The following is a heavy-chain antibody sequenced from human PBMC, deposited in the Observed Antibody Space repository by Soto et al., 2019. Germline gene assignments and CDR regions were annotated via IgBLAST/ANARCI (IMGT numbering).Heavy chain of an antibody. CDR1: GFTFNNYA. CDR3: ANPSWDRFYFDY. D-gene: IGHD6-13*01. Sequence: EVQLLESGGGLVQPGGSLRLSCAASGFTFNNYAMNWVRQAPGKGLEWVSAISGSGATTYYADSVKGRFTISRDNPKNTLYLQMNSLRAEDTAVYYCANPSWDRFYFDYWGQGILVTVSS. V-gene: IGHV3-23*01. J-gene: IGHJ4*02. CDR2: ISGSGATT.